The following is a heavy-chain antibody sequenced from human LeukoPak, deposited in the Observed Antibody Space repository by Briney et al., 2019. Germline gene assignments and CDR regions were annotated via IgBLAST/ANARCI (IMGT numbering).Heavy chain of an antibody. D-gene: IGHD7-27*01. J-gene: IGHJ4*02. CDR2: IYYSGST. CDR1: GGSISSSSYY. V-gene: IGHV4-39*07. CDR3: ASRKLGNDY. Sequence: SETLSLTCTVSGGSISSSSYYWGWIRQPPGKGLEWIGNIYYSGSTYFNPSLKSRVTISVDTSKNQFSLKLISVTAADTAVYYCASRKLGNDYWGQGTLVTVSS.